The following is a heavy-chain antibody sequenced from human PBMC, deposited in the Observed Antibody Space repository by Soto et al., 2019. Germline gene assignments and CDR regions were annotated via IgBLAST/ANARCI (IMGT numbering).Heavy chain of an antibody. V-gene: IGHV3-30*18. CDR1: GFTFSSYG. Sequence: QVQLVESGGGVVQPGRSLRLSCAASGFTFSSYGMHWVRQAPGKGLEWVAVISYDGSNKYYADSVKGRFTISRDNSKNTLYLQMNSLRADDTAVYYWAKAYSSSWSDAFDIWGQGTMVTVSS. CDR3: AKAYSSSWSDAFDI. CDR2: ISYDGSNK. D-gene: IGHD6-13*01. J-gene: IGHJ3*02.